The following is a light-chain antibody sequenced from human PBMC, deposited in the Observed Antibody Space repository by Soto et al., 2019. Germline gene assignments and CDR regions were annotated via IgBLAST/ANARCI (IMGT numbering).Light chain of an antibody. CDR3: QQYNSYPLT. CDR1: QSISTW. V-gene: IGKV1-5*03. Sequence: DIQMTQSPSTLSASVGDRVTITCRASQSISTWLAWYQQKPGKAPKLLIYKAFSLESGVPSRFSGSGSGTEFTLTISSLHPDDFATYDCQQYNSYPLTVGGGTKVDIK. J-gene: IGKJ4*01. CDR2: KAF.